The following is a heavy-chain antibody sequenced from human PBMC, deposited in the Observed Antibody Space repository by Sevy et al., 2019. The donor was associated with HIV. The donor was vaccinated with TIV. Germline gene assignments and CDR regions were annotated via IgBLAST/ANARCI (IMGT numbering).Heavy chain of an antibody. D-gene: IGHD3-10*01. CDR1: GDSISSSNW. Sequence: SETLSLTCGVSGDSISSSNWWHWVRQPPGKGLEWIGEIYRSGSTNYNASLKSRVTISVDNSKNQFSLQLNSVTAADTAVYYCARGFDTPRGFDPWGQGTLVTVSS. CDR3: ARGFDTPRGFDP. CDR2: IYRSGST. V-gene: IGHV4-4*02. J-gene: IGHJ5*02.